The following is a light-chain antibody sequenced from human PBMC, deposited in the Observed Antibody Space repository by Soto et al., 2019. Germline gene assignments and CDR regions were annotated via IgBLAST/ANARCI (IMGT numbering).Light chain of an antibody. J-gene: IGKJ4*01. CDR2: APS. V-gene: IGKV1-12*01. CDR1: RDIGSR. Sequence: DIPMTQSPSSVSASAGDRVTITCRASRDIGSRLACYQQKPGEAPKLMIYAPSSFQSGGPSRFSGSGSGADFTLTINSLQPEDSATYYCQQSYGYPLTFGGGSKVEIK. CDR3: QQSYGYPLT.